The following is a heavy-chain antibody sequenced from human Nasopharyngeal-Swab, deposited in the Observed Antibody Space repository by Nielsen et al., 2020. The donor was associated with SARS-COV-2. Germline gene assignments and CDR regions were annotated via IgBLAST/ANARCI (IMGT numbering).Heavy chain of an antibody. CDR2: ISYDGSNK. V-gene: IGHV3-30*18. D-gene: IGHD3-22*01. CDR1: GLTGSSYG. Sequence: GGYLRLAWAASGLTGSSYGMHWVRQAPGKRLEWVAVISYDGSNKYYADSVKGRFTISRDNSKNTLYLQMNSLRAEDTAVYYCAKDYSYYDSSGYPITFDYWGQGTLVTVSS. J-gene: IGHJ4*02. CDR3: AKDYSYYDSSGYPITFDY.